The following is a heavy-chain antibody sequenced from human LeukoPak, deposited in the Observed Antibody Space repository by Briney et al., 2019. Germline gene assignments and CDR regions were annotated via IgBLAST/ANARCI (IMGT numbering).Heavy chain of an antibody. Sequence: GRSLRLSCAASGFTFSSYGMHWVRQAPGKGLEWVAATWYDGSNKYYADSVKGRFTISRDNSKNTLYLQMNSLRAEDTAVYYCARDMVRGVIAIGMDVWGQGTTVTVSS. V-gene: IGHV3-33*01. CDR1: GFTFSSYG. D-gene: IGHD3-10*01. CDR2: TWYDGSNK. J-gene: IGHJ6*02. CDR3: ARDMVRGVIAIGMDV.